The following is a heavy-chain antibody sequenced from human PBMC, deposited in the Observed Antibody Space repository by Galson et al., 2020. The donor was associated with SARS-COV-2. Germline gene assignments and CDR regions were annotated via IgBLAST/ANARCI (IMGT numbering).Heavy chain of an antibody. CDR2: IYSEGSST. V-gene: IGHV3-74*01. Sequence: ALHGESLKISCAASGFTFSSYWMHWVRQAPGKGLVWVSRIYSEGSSTSYADSVKSRFTISRDNSKNTLYLQMNSLRAEDTAVYYCARDSSGSYYGPGDYWGQGTLVTVSS. D-gene: IGHD1-26*01. J-gene: IGHJ4*02. CDR3: ARDSSGSYYGPGDY. CDR1: GFTFSSYW.